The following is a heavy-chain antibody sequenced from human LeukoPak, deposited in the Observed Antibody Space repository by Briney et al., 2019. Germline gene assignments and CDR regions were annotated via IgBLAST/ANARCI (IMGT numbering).Heavy chain of an antibody. V-gene: IGHV3-30*02. CDR1: GFTFNCYD. D-gene: IGHD6-6*01. J-gene: IGHJ4*02. Sequence: GGSLRLPCAASGFTFNCYDMSGVPQAPGKSLVGGAFIRDDRSNRYYADSVKGRFTSSRDNSKNTLYLQMNSLRAEDTAVYYCAKDREYIWYYFDCWGQGTLVTVSS. CDR2: IRDDRSNR. CDR3: AKDREYIWYYFDC.